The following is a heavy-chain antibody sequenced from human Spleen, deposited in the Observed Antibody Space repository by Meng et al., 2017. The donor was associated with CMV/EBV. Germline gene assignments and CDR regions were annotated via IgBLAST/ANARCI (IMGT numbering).Heavy chain of an antibody. Sequence: SCFSVSSGSSSWTWLRQPPGKGLAWIGHIYYSGSTNYYPSLKRRVTISVDTSKNQFSLKLSSVTAADTAVYYCAREGIGGRRGWFDPWGQGTLVTVSS. CDR3: AREGIGGRRGWFDP. CDR2: IYYSGST. CDR1: CFSVSSGSSS. J-gene: IGHJ5*02. V-gene: IGHV4-61*01. D-gene: IGHD1-26*01.